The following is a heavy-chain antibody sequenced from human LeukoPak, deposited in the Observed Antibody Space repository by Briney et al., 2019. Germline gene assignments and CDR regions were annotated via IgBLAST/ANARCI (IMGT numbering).Heavy chain of an antibody. CDR1: GFTFSSYW. D-gene: IGHD2-2*01. V-gene: IGHV3-74*01. CDR2: INSDGSST. J-gene: IGHJ4*02. Sequence: GGSLRLSCAASGFTFSSYWMHWVRQAPGKGLVWVSRINSDGSSTSYADSVKGRFTISRDNAKNTLYLQMNNLRAEDTAVYYCTRIPADQTFFDFWGQGTLVTVSS. CDR3: TRIPADQTFFDF.